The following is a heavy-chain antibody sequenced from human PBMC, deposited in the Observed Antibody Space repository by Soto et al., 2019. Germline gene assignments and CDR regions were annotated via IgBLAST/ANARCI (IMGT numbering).Heavy chain of an antibody. CDR1: GGTFSSYA. J-gene: IGHJ5*02. CDR3: AREVYAMYWFDP. CDR2: IIPIFGTA. Sequence: QVQLVQSGAEVKKPGSSVKVSCKASGGTFSSYAISWVRQAPGQGLEWMGGIIPIFGTANYAQKFQGRVTNTADESTSTAYMELSSLRSEDTAVYYRAREVYAMYWFDPWGQGTLVTVSS. V-gene: IGHV1-69*12. D-gene: IGHD2-8*01.